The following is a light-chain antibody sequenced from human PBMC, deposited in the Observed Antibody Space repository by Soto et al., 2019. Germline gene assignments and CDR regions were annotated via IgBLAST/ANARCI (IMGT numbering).Light chain of an antibody. Sequence: EIVLTQSPGTLSLSPGERATLSCRASQSVSSSYLAWYQQKPGQAPRLLIYDSSSRAPGIPDRFSGSGSGTDFTLSISRLEPEDFAVYYCQQFDTSSIIFGPGTKVDIK. V-gene: IGKV3-20*01. J-gene: IGKJ3*01. CDR2: DSS. CDR1: QSVSSSY. CDR3: QQFDTSSII.